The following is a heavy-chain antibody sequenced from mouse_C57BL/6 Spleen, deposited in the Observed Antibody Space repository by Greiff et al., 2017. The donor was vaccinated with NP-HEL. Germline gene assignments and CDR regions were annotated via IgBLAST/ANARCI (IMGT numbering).Heavy chain of an antibody. Sequence: VQLQQSGAELVKPGASVKLSCKASGYTFTSYWMHWVKQRPGQGLEWIGMIHPNSGSTNYNEKFKSKATLTVDKSSSTAYMQLSSLTSEDSAVYYCAREGFITTVVAPYWYFDVWGTGTTVTVSS. D-gene: IGHD1-1*01. CDR2: IHPNSGST. CDR3: AREGFITTVVAPYWYFDV. J-gene: IGHJ1*03. CDR1: GYTFTSYW. V-gene: IGHV1-64*01.